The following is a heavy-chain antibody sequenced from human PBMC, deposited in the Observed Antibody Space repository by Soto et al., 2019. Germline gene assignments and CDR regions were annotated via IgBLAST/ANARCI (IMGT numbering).Heavy chain of an antibody. CDR3: ARVGDPGGMDV. J-gene: IGHJ6*02. V-gene: IGHV3-13*01. CDR2: IGTAGDT. Sequence: PGGSLRLSCTASGFTFRSYDMHWVRQATGKGLEWVSAIGTAGDTYYPGSVKGRFTISRENAKNSLYLQMNSLRAGDTAVYYCARVGDPGGMDVWGQGTTVTVSS. CDR1: GFTFRSYD.